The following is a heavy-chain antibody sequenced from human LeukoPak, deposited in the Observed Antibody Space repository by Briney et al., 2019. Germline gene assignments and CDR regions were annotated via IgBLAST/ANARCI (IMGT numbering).Heavy chain of an antibody. J-gene: IGHJ4*02. D-gene: IGHD2-15*01. V-gene: IGHV1-46*01. CDR3: ARAAVRYYFDY. CDR2: INPSGGST. CDR1: GYTFTSYY. Sequence: ASVKVSCKASGYTFTSYYMHWVRQAPGQGLGWMGIINPSGGSTSYAQKFQGRVTMTRDMSTSTVYMELSSLRSEDTAVYYCARAAVRYYFDYWGQGTLVTVSS.